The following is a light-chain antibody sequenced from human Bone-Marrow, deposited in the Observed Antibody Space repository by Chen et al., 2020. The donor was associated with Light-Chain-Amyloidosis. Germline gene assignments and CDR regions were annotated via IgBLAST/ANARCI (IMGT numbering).Light chain of an antibody. V-gene: IGLV3-25*03. J-gene: IGLJ2*01. CDR1: DLPTKY. CDR2: RDT. Sequence: SYELTQPPSVSVSPGQTARITCSGDDLPTKYAYWYQQKPGQAPVLVIHRDTERPSWISERFSGSSSGTTATLTNSGVHAEDEADYHCQSADSSGTYEVIFGGGTKLTVL. CDR3: QSADSSGTYEVI.